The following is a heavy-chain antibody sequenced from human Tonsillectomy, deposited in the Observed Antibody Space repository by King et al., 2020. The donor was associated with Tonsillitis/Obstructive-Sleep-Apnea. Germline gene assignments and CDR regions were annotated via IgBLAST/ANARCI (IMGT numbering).Heavy chain of an antibody. D-gene: IGHD6-19*01. J-gene: IGHJ3*02. Sequence: DVQLVESGGGLIQPGGSLRLSCAASGFTVSSNYMSWVRQAPGKGLEWVSVIYSGGSTYYADSVKGRFTISRDNSKNTLYLQMNSLRAEDTAVYYCARDVGAVAGGDAFDIWGQGIMVTVSS. V-gene: IGHV3-53*01. CDR1: GFTVSSNY. CDR3: ARDVGAVAGGDAFDI. CDR2: IYSGGST.